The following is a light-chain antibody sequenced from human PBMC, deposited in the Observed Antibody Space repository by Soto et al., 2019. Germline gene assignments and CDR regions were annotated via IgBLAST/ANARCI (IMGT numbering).Light chain of an antibody. J-gene: IGKJ1*01. CDR1: QSVSSSY. CDR3: QQYGSARWT. V-gene: IGKV3-20*01. Sequence: EIVLTQSPGTLSLSPGERATISCRASQSVSSSYLAWYQQNRGQAPRLLIYGASSRSPGIPDRFGGSGSGTDFTLTISSLEPEDFAVYYCQQYGSARWTFGHGTKVEIK. CDR2: GAS.